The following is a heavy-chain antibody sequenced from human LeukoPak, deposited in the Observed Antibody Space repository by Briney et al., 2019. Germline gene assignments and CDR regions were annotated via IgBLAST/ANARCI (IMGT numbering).Heavy chain of an antibody. V-gene: IGHV1-46*01. D-gene: IGHD1-7*01. CDR1: GYTFSGFY. CDR3: ARELELRPYYYYGMDV. J-gene: IGHJ6*02. Sequence: ASVRVSCKPSGYTFSGFYIHWVRQAPGQGLEWMGIINPSGGSTSYAQKFQGRVTMTRDTSTSTVYMELSSLRSEDTAVYYCARELELRPYYYYGMDVWGQGTTVTVSS. CDR2: INPSGGST.